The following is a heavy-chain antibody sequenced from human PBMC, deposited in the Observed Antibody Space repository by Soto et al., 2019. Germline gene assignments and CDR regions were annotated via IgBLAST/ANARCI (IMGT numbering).Heavy chain of an antibody. V-gene: IGHV3-33*01. CDR2: IWYDGSNK. J-gene: IGHJ4*02. CDR3: ARDSPLNYDSSGYYPGYFDY. Sequence: GGSLRLSCAASGFTFSSYGMHWVRQAPGKGLEWVAVIWYDGSNKYYADSVKGRFTISRDNSKNTLYLQMNSLRAEDTAVYYCARDSPLNYDSSGYYPGYFDYWGQGTLVTVSS. CDR1: GFTFSSYG. D-gene: IGHD3-22*01.